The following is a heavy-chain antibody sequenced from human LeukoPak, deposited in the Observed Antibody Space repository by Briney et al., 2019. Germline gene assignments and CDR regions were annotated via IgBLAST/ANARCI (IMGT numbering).Heavy chain of an antibody. CDR1: GFTFSSYG. D-gene: IGHD3-10*01. Sequence: PGGSLRLSCAASGFTFSSYGMHWVRQAPGKGLEWVAVIWYDGSNKYYADSVKGRFTISRDNSKNTLYLQMNSLRAEDTAVYYCVATRVCGGVLLRPNCLYFENWGQGTLVSVSS. CDR3: VATRVCGGVLLRPNCLYFEN. V-gene: IGHV3-33*01. J-gene: IGHJ4*02. CDR2: IWYDGSNK.